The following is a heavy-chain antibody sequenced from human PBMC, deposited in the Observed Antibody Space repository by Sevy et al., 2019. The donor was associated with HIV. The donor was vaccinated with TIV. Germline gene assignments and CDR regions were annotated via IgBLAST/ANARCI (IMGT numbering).Heavy chain of an antibody. V-gene: IGHV2-70*01. D-gene: IGHD3-10*01. J-gene: IGHJ5*02. Sequence: SGPTLVKPTQTLTLTCTFSGFSLSTSGMCVSWIRQPPGKALEWLALIDWDDDKYYSTSLKTRLTISKDTSKNQVVLTMTNMDPVVTATYYCARMVWFGELPRQNWFDPWGQGTLVTVSS. CDR2: IDWDDDK. CDR3: ARMVWFGELPRQNWFDP. CDR1: GFSLSTSGMC.